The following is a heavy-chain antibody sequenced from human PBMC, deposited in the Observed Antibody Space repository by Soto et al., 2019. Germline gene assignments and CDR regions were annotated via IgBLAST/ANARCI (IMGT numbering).Heavy chain of an antibody. D-gene: IGHD2-2*01. J-gene: IGHJ6*02. V-gene: IGHV1-69*12. CDR1: GGTFSSYA. Sequence: QVQLVQSGAEVKKPGSSVKVSCKASGGTFSSYAISWVRQAPGQGLEWMGGIIPIFGTANYAQKFQGRVTITEDESTSTAYRELSSLRSEDWAVYYCAGHVPAAGYYYGMDVWGQGTTVTVSS. CDR2: IIPIFGTA. CDR3: AGHVPAAGYYYGMDV.